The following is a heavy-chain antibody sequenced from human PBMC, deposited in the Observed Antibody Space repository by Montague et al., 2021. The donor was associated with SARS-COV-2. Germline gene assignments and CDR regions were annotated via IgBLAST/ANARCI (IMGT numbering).Heavy chain of an antibody. CDR3: TSGREGNYNVMDV. Sequence: CAISGDSVSSNSATWNWLRQSPPRGLEWLGRTYYRSKWYNDYAVSVRGRVTINPDTSKNQFSLQLNSVTPEDTAIYYCTSGREGNYNVMDVWGQWTTVTVSS. CDR2: TYYRSKWYN. J-gene: IGHJ6*02. D-gene: IGHD1-1*01. CDR1: GDSVSSNSAT. V-gene: IGHV6-1*01.